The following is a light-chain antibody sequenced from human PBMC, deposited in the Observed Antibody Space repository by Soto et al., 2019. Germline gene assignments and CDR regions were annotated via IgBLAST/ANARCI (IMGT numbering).Light chain of an antibody. CDR2: ANI. V-gene: IGLV1-40*01. CDR3: TSYDSSPSGYV. Sequence: QSVLTHPPSLSVSPGQSFTISCTWISSNIGAGYDVHWYQQLPGTAPKLLIYANINRPAGVPDRFSGSKSGTSASLAITGLQAEDEADYYCTSYDSSPSGYVFGNGTXVIVL. J-gene: IGLJ1*01. CDR1: SSNIGAGYD.